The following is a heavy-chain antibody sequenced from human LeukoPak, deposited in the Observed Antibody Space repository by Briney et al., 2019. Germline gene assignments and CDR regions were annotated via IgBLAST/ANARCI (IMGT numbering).Heavy chain of an antibody. CDR3: ARSRLWSPRDAFDI. CDR2: INPSGGST. CDR1: GYTFTGYY. V-gene: IGHV1-46*01. Sequence: ASVKVSCKASGYTFTGYYMHWVRQAPGQGLEWMGMINPSGGSTTYAQKFQGRVTMTRDMSTSTVYMELSSLRSEDTAVYYCARSRLWSPRDAFDIWGQGTMVTVSS. D-gene: IGHD3-16*01. J-gene: IGHJ3*02.